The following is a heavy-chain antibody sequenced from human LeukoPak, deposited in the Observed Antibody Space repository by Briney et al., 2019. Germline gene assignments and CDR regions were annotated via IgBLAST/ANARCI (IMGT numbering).Heavy chain of an antibody. CDR2: ISGSGGST. CDR3: ARESDFWSGYASERSYYYMDV. J-gene: IGHJ6*03. V-gene: IGHV3-23*01. Sequence: GGSLRLSCAVSGITLSNYGMSWVRQAPGKGLEWVSAISGSGGSTYYADSVKGRFTISRDNSKNTLYLQMNSLRAEDTAVYYCARESDFWSGYASERSYYYMDVWGKGTTVTVSS. D-gene: IGHD3-3*01. CDR1: GITLSNYG.